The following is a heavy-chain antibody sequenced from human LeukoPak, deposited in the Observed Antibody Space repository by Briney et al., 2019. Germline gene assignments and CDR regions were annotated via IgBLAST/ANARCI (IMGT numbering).Heavy chain of an antibody. D-gene: IGHD3-16*01. CDR2: IYSAGSI. CDR3: ARRAGAYTHPYDY. V-gene: IGHV3-53*01. CDR1: EFTFSSYA. Sequence: GGSLRLSCAASEFTFSSYAMNWVRQAPGKGLEWVSFIYSAGSIYYSDSVKGRFTISIDNSKNTLYLQMNSLRAEDTAVYYCARRAGAYTHPYDYWGQGTLVTVSS. J-gene: IGHJ4*02.